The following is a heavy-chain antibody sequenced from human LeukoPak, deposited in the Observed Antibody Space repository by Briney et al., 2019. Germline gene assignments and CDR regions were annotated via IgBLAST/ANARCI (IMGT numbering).Heavy chain of an antibody. CDR2: ISSSSSYI. D-gene: IGHD2-2*01. J-gene: IGHJ4*02. V-gene: IGHV3-21*01. CDR3: ARDNCSSTSCYYFDY. CDR1: GFTFSSYS. Sequence: GGSLRLSCAASGFTFSSYSMNWVRQAPGKGLSWVSSISSSSSYIYYADSVKGRFTISRDNAKNSLYLQMNSLRAEDTAVYYCARDNCSSTSCYYFDYWGQGTLVTVSS.